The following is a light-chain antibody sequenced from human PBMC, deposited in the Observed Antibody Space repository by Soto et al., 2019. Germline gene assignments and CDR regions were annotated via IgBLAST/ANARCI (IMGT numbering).Light chain of an antibody. CDR3: QQYINLPYT. J-gene: IGKJ2*01. Sequence: DIQMTQSPSSLSASVGDRVTITCQASQGISNYLNWYHQKPGKAPRLLIYDASHLGSGVPSRFSGSGSGTDFTFAISSLQPEDVGTYYCQQYINLPYTFGQGTKLEIK. CDR2: DAS. CDR1: QGISNY. V-gene: IGKV1-33*01.